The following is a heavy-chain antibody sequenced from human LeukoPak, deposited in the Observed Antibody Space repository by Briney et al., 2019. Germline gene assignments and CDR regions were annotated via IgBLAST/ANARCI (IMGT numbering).Heavy chain of an antibody. V-gene: IGHV1-69*04. CDR3: ARGRAADWPYYYYYGMDV. CDR2: IIPILGIA. D-gene: IGHD3-9*01. Sequence: GSSVKVSCKASGGTFSSYAISWVRQAPGQGLEWMGMIIPILGIANYAQKFQGRVTITADKSTSTAYMELSSLRSEDTAVYYCARGRAADWPYYYYYGMDVWGQGTTVTVSS. J-gene: IGHJ6*02. CDR1: GGTFSSYA.